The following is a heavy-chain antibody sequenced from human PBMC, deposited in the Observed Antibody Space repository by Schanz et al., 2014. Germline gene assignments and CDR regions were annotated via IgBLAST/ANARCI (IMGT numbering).Heavy chain of an antibody. V-gene: IGHV3-23*01. CDR2: IDGRGITT. CDR1: GFTFSNCD. J-gene: IGHJ4*02. D-gene: IGHD3-10*02. Sequence: EVQLLESGGGLVQPGGSPRLSCAVSGFTFSNCDMTWVRQAPGKGLEWVAIIDGRGITTFYADSVKGRFTISRDNAKNTVYLQMNSLRDDDTAVYYCAKRFHCSGSHPFDYWGQRTLVTVSS. CDR3: AKRFHCSGSHPFDY.